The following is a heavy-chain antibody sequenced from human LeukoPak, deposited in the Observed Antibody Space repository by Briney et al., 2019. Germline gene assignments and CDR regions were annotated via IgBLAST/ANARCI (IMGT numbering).Heavy chain of an antibody. CDR1: GGSISSSNW. D-gene: IGHD1-26*01. Sequence: SGTLSLTCAVSGGSISSSNWWSWVRQPPGKGLEWIGEVDHSGSTKYNPALKSRVTISVDKSKNQFSLRLSSVTAADTAVYYCARVKARSGSYSLDYWGQGTLVTVSS. CDR2: VDHSGST. J-gene: IGHJ4*02. V-gene: IGHV4-4*02. CDR3: ARVKARSGSYSLDY.